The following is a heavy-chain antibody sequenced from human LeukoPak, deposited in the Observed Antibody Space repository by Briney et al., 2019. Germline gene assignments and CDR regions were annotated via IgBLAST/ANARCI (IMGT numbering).Heavy chain of an antibody. CDR3: ARLSRNCSGGSCYSSWDY. V-gene: IGHV3-48*01. CDR1: GFTFSSYS. Sequence: GGSLRLSCEASGFTFSSYSMNWVRQALGKGLEWLSYISSNGRTIYYADSVKGRFTISRDNAKNSLYLQMNRLGAEDTALYYCARLSRNCSGGSCYSSWDYWGQGTLVTVSS. CDR2: ISSNGRTI. D-gene: IGHD2-15*01. J-gene: IGHJ4*02.